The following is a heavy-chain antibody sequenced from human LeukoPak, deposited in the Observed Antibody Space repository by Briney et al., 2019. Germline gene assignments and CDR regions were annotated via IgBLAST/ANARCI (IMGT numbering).Heavy chain of an antibody. CDR1: GFTVSSNY. J-gene: IGHJ4*02. D-gene: IGHD1-26*01. CDR2: IYSGGST. Sequence: GGSLSLSCAASGFTVSSNYMSWVRQAPGKGLEWVSVIYSGGSTYYADSVKGRFTISRDNSKNTLYLQMNSLRAEDTAVYYCARETYSGSYYYFDYWGQGTLVTVSS. V-gene: IGHV3-53*01. CDR3: ARETYSGSYYYFDY.